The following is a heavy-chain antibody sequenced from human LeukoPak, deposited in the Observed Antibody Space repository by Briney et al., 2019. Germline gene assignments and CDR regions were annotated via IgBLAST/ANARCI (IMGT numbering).Heavy chain of an antibody. Sequence: PGGSRRLSCAASGFTFSNAWMSWVRQAPGKGLEWVGRIKSKADGGTTDYAAPVKGRFTISRDDSKNTLYLQMNSLKTEDTAVYYCTTEIAAAGTPGAFDIWGQGTMVTVSS. V-gene: IGHV3-15*01. J-gene: IGHJ3*02. CDR2: IKSKADGGTT. CDR3: TTEIAAAGTPGAFDI. CDR1: GFTFSNAW. D-gene: IGHD6-13*01.